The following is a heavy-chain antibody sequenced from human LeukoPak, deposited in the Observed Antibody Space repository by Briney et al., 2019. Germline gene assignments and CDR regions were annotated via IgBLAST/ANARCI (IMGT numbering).Heavy chain of an antibody. V-gene: IGHV3-33*08. CDR3: AREGTFNVLRYFDWPNWFDP. D-gene: IGHD3-9*01. CDR2: IWYGGSNK. Sequence: GGSLRLSCAASGFTFSSYGMHWVRQAPGKGLEWVAVIWYGGSNKYYADSVKGRLTISRDNSKNTLYLQMNSLRAEDTAVYYCAREGTFNVLRYFDWPNWFDPWGQGTLVTVSS. CDR1: GFTFSSYG. J-gene: IGHJ5*02.